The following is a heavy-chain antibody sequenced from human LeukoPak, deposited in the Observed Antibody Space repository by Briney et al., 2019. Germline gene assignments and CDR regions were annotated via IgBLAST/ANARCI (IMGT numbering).Heavy chain of an antibody. CDR3: ANEGGGAFDF. CDR2: IKEDGTEK. Sequence: GGSLRLSCAASGFTFSRYWMSWVRQAPGKGLEWVANIKEDGTEKYYVDSVRGRFTISRDNAKDSLYLQMNTLRAEDTAIYYCANEGGGAFDFWGQGTMVTVSS. CDR1: GFTFSRYW. J-gene: IGHJ3*01. V-gene: IGHV3-7*01.